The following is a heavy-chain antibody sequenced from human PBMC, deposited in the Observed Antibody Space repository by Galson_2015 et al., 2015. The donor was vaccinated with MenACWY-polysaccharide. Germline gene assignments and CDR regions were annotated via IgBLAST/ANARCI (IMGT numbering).Heavy chain of an antibody. CDR3: ARDERLYNSSSWLGYYYYYMDV. D-gene: IGHD6-13*01. V-gene: IGHV1-3*01. CDR1: GYTFTSYA. CDR2: INAGNGNT. J-gene: IGHJ6*03. Sequence: SVKVSCKASGYTFTSYAMHWVRQAPGQRLEWVGWINAGNGNTKYSQKFQGRVTITRDTSASTAYMELSSLRSEDTAVYYCARDERLYNSSSWLGYYYYYMDVWGKGTTVTVSS.